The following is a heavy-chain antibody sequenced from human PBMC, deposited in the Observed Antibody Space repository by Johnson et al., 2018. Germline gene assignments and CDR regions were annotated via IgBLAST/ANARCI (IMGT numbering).Heavy chain of an antibody. CDR3: ARNMYSVHAFDV. CDR2: MNPHNGNT. D-gene: IGHD5/OR15-5a*01. V-gene: IGHV1-8*01. Sequence: QAQLVQSGAEVKQPGASLMISCKPSGHSTTSDELNWVRQATGQGLEWMGWMNPHNGNTGYAQKFQGRVPMTRDTYTNTAYMELNSLTSEDTAIYFCARNMYSVHAFDVWGQWTMLTVSS. CDR1: GHSTTSDE. J-gene: IGHJ3*01.